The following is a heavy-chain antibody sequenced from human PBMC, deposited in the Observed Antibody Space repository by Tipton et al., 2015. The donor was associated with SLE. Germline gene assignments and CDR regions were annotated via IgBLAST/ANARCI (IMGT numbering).Heavy chain of an antibody. Sequence: TLSLTCAVSGGSISSSNWWTWVRQPPGKGLEWIGYIHHSGSTSYSPSLRSRVTISVDTSKNRLSLKANSVTAADTAVYFCARLGSTTYLTLDGFYFDYWGQGTRVTVSS. J-gene: IGHJ4*02. V-gene: IGHV4-4*01. CDR2: IHHSGST. CDR1: GGSISSSNW. CDR3: ARLGSTTYLTLDGFYFDY. D-gene: IGHD2/OR15-2a*01.